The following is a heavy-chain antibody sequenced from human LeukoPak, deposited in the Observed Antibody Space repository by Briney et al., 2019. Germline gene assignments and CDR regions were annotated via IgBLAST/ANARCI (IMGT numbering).Heavy chain of an antibody. V-gene: IGHV4-4*07. CDR1: GGSSSSYY. J-gene: IGHJ4*02. D-gene: IGHD6-6*01. CDR3: AREGSATARPFVSNDY. CDR2: IHTSGNT. Sequence: SETLSLTCTVSGGSSSSYYWSWIRQPAGKGLEWIGRIHTSGNTDYNPSLKSRVTMSVDTSKNQFSLKVRSVTAADTAVYYCAREGSATARPFVSNDYWGQGTLVTVSS.